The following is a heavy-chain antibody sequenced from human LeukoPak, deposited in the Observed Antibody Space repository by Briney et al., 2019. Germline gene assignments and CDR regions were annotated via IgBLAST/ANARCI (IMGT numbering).Heavy chain of an antibody. Sequence: GASVKVSCKASGYTFTGYYMHWVRQAPGQGLEWMGWINPNSGGTNYAQKFQGRVTMTRDTSISTAYMELSRLRSDDTAVYYCARGVSLLWFGELFHWFDPWGQGTLVTVSS. CDR3: ARGVSLLWFGELFHWFDP. V-gene: IGHV1-2*02. CDR2: INPNSGGT. D-gene: IGHD3-10*01. J-gene: IGHJ5*02. CDR1: GYTFTGYY.